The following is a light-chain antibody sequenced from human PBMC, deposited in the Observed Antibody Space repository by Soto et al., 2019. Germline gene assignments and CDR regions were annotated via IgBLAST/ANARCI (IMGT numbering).Light chain of an antibody. J-gene: IGKJ1*01. Sequence: AIQMTQSPPSLSASVGDRVTLTCRASQGIGNDLGWYQQKPGKAPKLLIYAASSLQSGVPSRFSGSGSGTDFTLTISSLQPEDFATYYCLQDYKYPRTFGQGTKVEIK. V-gene: IGKV1-6*01. CDR1: QGIGND. CDR3: LQDYKYPRT. CDR2: AAS.